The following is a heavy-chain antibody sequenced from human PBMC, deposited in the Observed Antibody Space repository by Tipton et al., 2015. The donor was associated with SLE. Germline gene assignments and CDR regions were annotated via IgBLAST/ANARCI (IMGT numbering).Heavy chain of an antibody. Sequence: LTCTVSGGSISSGNYYWGWIRQPAGKGLEWIGRIYTSGSTNYNPSLKSRITISLDTSKNQFSLNLSSVTAADTAVYYCARVSPGGNWMSWGQGTLVTVSS. CDR1: GGSISSGNYY. CDR2: IYTSGST. V-gene: IGHV4-61*02. CDR3: ARVSPGGNWMS. J-gene: IGHJ4*02. D-gene: IGHD1-1*01.